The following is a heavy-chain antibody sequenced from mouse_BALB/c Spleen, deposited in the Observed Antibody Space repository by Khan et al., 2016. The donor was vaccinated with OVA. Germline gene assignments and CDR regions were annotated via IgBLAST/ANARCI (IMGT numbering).Heavy chain of an antibody. CDR2: INTYTGEP. CDR3: ARVGYNGTMDY. J-gene: IGHJ4*01. D-gene: IGHD1-1*02. Sequence: QIQLVQSGPELKKPGETVKISCKASGYTFTNYGMNWVKQAPGKGLKWMGWINTYTGEPTYGDDFKGRFAFSLDTSASTAYLQINNLKNEDTATYFCARVGYNGTMDYWGQGTSVTVSS. V-gene: IGHV9-3-1*01. CDR1: GYTFTNYG.